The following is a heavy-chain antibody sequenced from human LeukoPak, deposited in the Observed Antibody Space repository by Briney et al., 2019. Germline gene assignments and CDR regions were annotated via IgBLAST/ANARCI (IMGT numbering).Heavy chain of an antibody. CDR3: AGQDIVVVATATRAFDI. D-gene: IGHD2-15*01. J-gene: IGHJ3*02. V-gene: IGHV5-51*01. CDR2: IYPGDSDT. CDR1: GYSFTSYW. Sequence: GESLKISCTGSGYSFTSYWIAWVRQMPGKGLEWMGIIYPGDSDTRYSPSFQGQVTISADKSINTAYLQWNNLTASETTMYYCAGQDIVVVATATRAFDIWGQGTMVTVSS.